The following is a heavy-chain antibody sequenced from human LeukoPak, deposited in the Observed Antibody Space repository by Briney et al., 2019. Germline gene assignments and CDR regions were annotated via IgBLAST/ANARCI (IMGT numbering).Heavy chain of an antibody. CDR2: IKNDGSEK. CDR1: GFTFSSYW. CDR3: ATADWFSFDF. D-gene: IGHD3-9*01. Sequence: GGSLRLSCAASGFTFSSYWMGWVRQAPGKGLEWVATIKNDGSEKNYVDSVKGRFTISRDNAKNSLYLQMSGLRAEDTAVYFCATADWFSFDFWGQGTLVTVSS. V-gene: IGHV3-7*04. J-gene: IGHJ4*02.